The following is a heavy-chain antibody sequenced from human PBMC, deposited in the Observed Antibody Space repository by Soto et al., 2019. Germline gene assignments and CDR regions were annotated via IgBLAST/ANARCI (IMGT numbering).Heavy chain of an antibody. J-gene: IGHJ4*02. Sequence: SGPTLVNPTQTLTLTCTFSGFSLSTSGVGVGWIRQPPGKALEWLALIYWDDDKRCSPSLKSRLTITKDTSKNQVVLTMTNMDPVDTATYYCSRLVAAGITYYFDSWGQGTLVTVSS. CDR1: GFSLSTSGVG. D-gene: IGHD2-21*01. V-gene: IGHV2-5*02. CDR2: IYWDDDK. CDR3: SRLVAAGITYYFDS.